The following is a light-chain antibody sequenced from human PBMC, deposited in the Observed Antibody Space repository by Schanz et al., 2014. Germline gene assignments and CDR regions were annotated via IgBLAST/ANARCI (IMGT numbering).Light chain of an antibody. Sequence: QSVLTQPASVSGSPGQSFTISCTGTSSDVGGYNYVSWHQQHPGKAPKLMIYDVSNRPSGVSNRFSGSKSGNTASLTISGLQAEDEADYYCSSYTSSSTYVFGTGTKLTVL. V-gene: IGLV2-14*03. J-gene: IGLJ1*01. CDR2: DVS. CDR3: SSYTSSSTYV. CDR1: SSDVGGYNY.